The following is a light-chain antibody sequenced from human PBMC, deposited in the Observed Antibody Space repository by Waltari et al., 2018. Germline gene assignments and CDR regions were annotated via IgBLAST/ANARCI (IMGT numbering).Light chain of an antibody. Sequence: DIVVTQSPLSLPVTPGEPASISCRSTQSLLQSNGYNYLDWYLQKPGQGPQLLMYLGSNRASGVPDRFSGSGSGTNFTKISRVEAEDVGVYYCMQALQPPWTFGQGTKVEI. V-gene: IGKV2-28*01. CDR2: LGS. CDR1: QSLLQSNGYNY. J-gene: IGKJ1*01. CDR3: MQALQPPWT.